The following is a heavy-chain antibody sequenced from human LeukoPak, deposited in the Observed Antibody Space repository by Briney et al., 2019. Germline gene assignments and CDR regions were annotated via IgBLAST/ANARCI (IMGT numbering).Heavy chain of an antibody. V-gene: IGHV4-59*01. CDR1: GGSIRSYY. Sequence: SETLSLTCTVSGGSIRSYYWSWIRQPPGKGLEWIGYIYYNGNTNYNPSLESRVTTSIDTSNNQFSLRLRSVSAADTAVYYCARDRYYDSSGYYWYFDLWGRGTLVTVSS. CDR2: IYYNGNT. D-gene: IGHD3-22*01. J-gene: IGHJ2*01. CDR3: ARDRYYDSSGYYWYFDL.